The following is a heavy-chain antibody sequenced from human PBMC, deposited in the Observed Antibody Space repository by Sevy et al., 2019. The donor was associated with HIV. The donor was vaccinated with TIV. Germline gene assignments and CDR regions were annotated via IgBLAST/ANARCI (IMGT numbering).Heavy chain of an antibody. V-gene: IGHV3-74*01. D-gene: IGHD3-3*01. J-gene: IGHJ6*02. Sequence: GSLRLSCAASGFTFSSHWMFWVRQAPGKGLMWVSHINSHGTITNYADSVKGRFAISRDNAKNTVYLRMDSLRAEDTAVYYCARGQLLQFLEWPSYSLDVWGQGTTVTVSS. CDR1: GFTFSSHW. CDR2: INSHGTIT. CDR3: ARGQLLQFLEWPSYSLDV.